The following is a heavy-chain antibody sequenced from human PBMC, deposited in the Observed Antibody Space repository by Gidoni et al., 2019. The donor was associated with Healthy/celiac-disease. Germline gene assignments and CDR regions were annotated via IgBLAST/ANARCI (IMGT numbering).Heavy chain of an antibody. V-gene: IGHV3-30*03. D-gene: IGHD2-21*02. CDR1: GFTFSSYG. J-gene: IGHJ4*02. CDR3: ARDQVVVTTYYFDY. CDR2: ISYDGSNK. Sequence: QVQLVASGGGVVQPGRSLRLSCSASGFTFSSYGMHWVRQAPGKGLEWVAVISYDGSNKYYADSVKGRFTISRDNSKNTLYLQMNSLRAEDTAVYYCARDQVVVTTYYFDYWGQGTLVTVSS.